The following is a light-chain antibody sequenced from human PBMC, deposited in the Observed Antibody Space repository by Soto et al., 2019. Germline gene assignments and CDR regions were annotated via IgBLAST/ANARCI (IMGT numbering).Light chain of an antibody. Sequence: QSALTQPASVSGSPGQSITISCTGTSSDVGEYNSVSWYQQHPGKAPKLIIYGVTNRPSGVSDRLSGSKSGNTASLTISGLQAEDEADYYCSSYTSSSTYVFGVGTKVTVL. V-gene: IGLV2-14*01. CDR1: SSDVGEYNS. CDR2: GVT. J-gene: IGLJ1*01. CDR3: SSYTSSSTYV.